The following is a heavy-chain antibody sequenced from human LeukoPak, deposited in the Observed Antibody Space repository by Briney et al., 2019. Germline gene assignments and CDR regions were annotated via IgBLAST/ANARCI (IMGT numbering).Heavy chain of an antibody. Sequence: PSETLSLTCTVSGGSISGYYWNWIRQPPGKGLEWIGYIYYTGSTSYNPSLKSRVTISLDTSKNQFSLKLSSVTAADTAVYYCARLTCDTTMVRYYFDFWGQGTLVTVSS. CDR3: ARLTCDTTMVRYYFDF. D-gene: IGHD5-18*01. V-gene: IGHV4-59*08. J-gene: IGHJ4*02. CDR2: IYYTGST. CDR1: GGSISGYY.